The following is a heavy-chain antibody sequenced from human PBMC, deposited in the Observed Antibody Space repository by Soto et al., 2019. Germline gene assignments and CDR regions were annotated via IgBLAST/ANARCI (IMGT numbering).Heavy chain of an antibody. CDR3: ERGADTAMGYDAFDI. J-gene: IGHJ3*02. Sequence: ASVKVSCKASGYTFTSYDINWVRQATGQGLEWMGWMNPNSGNTGYAQKFQGRVTMTRNTSISTAYMELSSLRSEDTAVYYCERGADTAMGYDAFDIWGQGTMVTVSS. CDR2: MNPNSGNT. CDR1: GYTFTSYD. V-gene: IGHV1-8*01. D-gene: IGHD5-18*01.